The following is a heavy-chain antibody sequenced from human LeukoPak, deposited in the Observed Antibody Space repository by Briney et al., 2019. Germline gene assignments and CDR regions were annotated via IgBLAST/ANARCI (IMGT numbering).Heavy chain of an antibody. CDR1: GYTFTGYY. D-gene: IGHD2-15*01. CDR2: INPNSGGT. Sequence: ASVKVSCKASGYTFTGYYMHWVRQAPGQGLEWMGRINPNSGGTNYAQKFQGRVTMTRDTSISTAYMELSRLRSDDTAVYYCARRSGGGSYRPLHYYYMDVWGKGTTVTVSS. CDR3: ARRSGGGSYRPLHYYYMDV. V-gene: IGHV1-2*06. J-gene: IGHJ6*03.